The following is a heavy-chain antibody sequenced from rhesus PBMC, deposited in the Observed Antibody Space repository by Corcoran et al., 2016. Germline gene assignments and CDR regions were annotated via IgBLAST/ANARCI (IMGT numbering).Heavy chain of an antibody. CDR1: GYSIISGYY. CDR2: IYGSGGSN. CDR3: ARGPYCSSTYCSSNFDY. V-gene: IGHV4S14*01. J-gene: IGHJ4*01. D-gene: IGHD2-15*01. Sequence: QVQLQESGPGLVKPSETLSLTCAVSGYSIISGYYWHWIRQPPGKGLAWIGSIYGSGGSNYLNPSLKSRVTLSVDTSKNQFSLKLSSVTAADTAVYYCARGPYCSSTYCSSNFDYWGQGVLVTVSS.